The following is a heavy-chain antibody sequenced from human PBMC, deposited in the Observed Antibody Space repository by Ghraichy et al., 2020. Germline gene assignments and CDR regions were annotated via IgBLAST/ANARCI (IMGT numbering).Heavy chain of an antibody. J-gene: IGHJ4*02. CDR1: GFTFSSYS. CDR3: ARGDPTMAVSGRVFDY. V-gene: IGHV3-48*02. D-gene: IGHD6-19*01. CDR2: ISSSSSTI. Sequence: GGSLRLSCAASGFTFSSYSMNWVRQAPGKGLEWVSYISSSSSTIYYADSVKGRFTISRDNAKNSLYLQMNSLRDEDTAVYYCARGDPTMAVSGRVFDYWGQGTLVTVSS.